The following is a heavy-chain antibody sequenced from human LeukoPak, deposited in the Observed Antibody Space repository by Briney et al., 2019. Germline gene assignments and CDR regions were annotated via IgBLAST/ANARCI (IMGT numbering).Heavy chain of an antibody. CDR2: ISYDGSNK. CDR1: GFTFSSYG. V-gene: IGHV3-30*03. CDR3: ASPEWLPDSIDI. J-gene: IGHJ3*02. D-gene: IGHD3-3*01. Sequence: GGSLRLSCAASGFTFSSYGMHWVRQAPGKGLEWVAVISYDGSNKYYADSVKGRFTISRDNAQNLLYLQMNSLRTEDTAVYYCASPEWLPDSIDIWGQGTMVTVSS.